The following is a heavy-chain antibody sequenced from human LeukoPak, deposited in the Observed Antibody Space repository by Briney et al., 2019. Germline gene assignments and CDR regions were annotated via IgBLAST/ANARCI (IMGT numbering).Heavy chain of an antibody. CDR3: AGLNWGSGFYYYMDV. D-gene: IGHD7-27*01. V-gene: IGHV4-59*01. CDR1: GGSIRSYH. CDR2: IYDSGST. J-gene: IGHJ6*03. Sequence: PSETLSLTCTVSGGSIRSYHWSWIRQPPGKRLEWIGYIYDSGSTNYNPSLKSRVTISVDTSKNQFSLKLSSVTAADTAVYYCAGLNWGSGFYYYMDVWGKGTTVTVSS.